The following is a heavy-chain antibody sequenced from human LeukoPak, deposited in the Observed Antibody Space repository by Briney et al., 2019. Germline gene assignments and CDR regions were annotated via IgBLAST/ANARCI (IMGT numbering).Heavy chain of an antibody. V-gene: IGHV4-59*08. CDR1: GGSISSYY. CDR3: ARQIQQQLARFDY. J-gene: IGHJ4*02. D-gene: IGHD6-13*01. Sequence: SETLSLTCTVSGGSISSYYWSWIRQPPGKGLEWIGYIYYSGSTNYNPSLKSRVTISVDTSKNQLSLKLSSVTAADTAVYYCARQIQQQLARFDYWGQGTLVTVSS. CDR2: IYYSGST.